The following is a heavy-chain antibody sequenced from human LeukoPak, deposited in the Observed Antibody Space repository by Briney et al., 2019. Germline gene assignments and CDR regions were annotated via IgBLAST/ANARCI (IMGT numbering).Heavy chain of an antibody. V-gene: IGHV3-21*01. CDR1: GFTFSGYE. D-gene: IGHD3-10*01. Sequence: PGGSLRLSCAASGFTFSGYEMNWVRQAPGKGLEWVSSISSGGSYMYYADSLKGRFTISRDNAKNSLYLQMNSLRAEDTAVYYCARVGAKGGWYFDLWGRGTLVTVSS. CDR2: ISSGGSYM. CDR3: ARVGAKGGWYFDL. J-gene: IGHJ2*01.